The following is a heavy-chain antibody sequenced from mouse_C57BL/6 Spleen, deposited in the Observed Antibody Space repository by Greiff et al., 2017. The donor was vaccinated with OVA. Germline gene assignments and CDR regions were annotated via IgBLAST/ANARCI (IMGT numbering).Heavy chain of an antibody. CDR1: GYTFTSYW. J-gene: IGHJ3*01. V-gene: IGHV1-69*01. CDR3: ARTYYYGSSWFAY. D-gene: IGHD1-1*01. CDR2: IDPSDSYT. Sequence: QVQLQQPGAELVMPGASVKLSCKASGYTFTSYWMHWVKQRPGQSLEWIGEIDPSDSYTNYNQKFKGKSTLTVDKSSSTAYMQLSSLTSEDSAVYYCARTYYYGSSWFAYWGQGTLVTVSA.